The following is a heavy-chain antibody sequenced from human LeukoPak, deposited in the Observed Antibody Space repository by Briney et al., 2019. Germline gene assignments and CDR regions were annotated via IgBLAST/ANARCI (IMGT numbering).Heavy chain of an antibody. CDR1: GGSISGYY. Sequence: SETLSLTCTVSGGSISGYYWSWIRQPAGKGLEWIGRIYSSGSTNYNPSLKSRVIMSVDTSKNQFSLKMSSVTAADTAVYYCARGIAAAPERAFDIWGQGTMVTVSS. V-gene: IGHV4-4*07. D-gene: IGHD6-13*01. CDR3: ARGIAAAPERAFDI. CDR2: IYSSGST. J-gene: IGHJ3*02.